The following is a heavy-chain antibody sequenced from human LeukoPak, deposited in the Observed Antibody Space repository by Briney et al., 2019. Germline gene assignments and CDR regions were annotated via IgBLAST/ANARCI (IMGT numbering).Heavy chain of an antibody. Sequence: SETLSLTCTVPGGSISSYYWSWIRQPPGKGLEWIGYIYTSGSTNYNPPLKSRVTISVDTSKNQFSLKLSSVTAADTAVYYCARRIAAAGASLFDYWGQGTLVTVTS. V-gene: IGHV4-4*09. CDR2: IYTSGST. D-gene: IGHD6-13*01. CDR3: ARRIAAAGASLFDY. CDR1: GGSISSYY. J-gene: IGHJ4*02.